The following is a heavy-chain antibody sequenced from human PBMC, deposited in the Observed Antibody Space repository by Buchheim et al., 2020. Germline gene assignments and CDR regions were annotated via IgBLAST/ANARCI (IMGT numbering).Heavy chain of an antibody. J-gene: IGHJ4*02. CDR3: ARDRLYGDYAGFDY. V-gene: IGHV4-61*02. CDR2: IYTSGST. CDR1: GGSISSGSYY. D-gene: IGHD4-17*01. Sequence: QVQLQESGPGLVKPSQTLSLTCTVSGGSISSGSYYWSWIRQPAGKGLEWIGRIYTSGSTNYNPSLQSRVTISVDTSKNQFSLKLSSVTAADTAVYYCARDRLYGDYAGFDYWGQGTL.